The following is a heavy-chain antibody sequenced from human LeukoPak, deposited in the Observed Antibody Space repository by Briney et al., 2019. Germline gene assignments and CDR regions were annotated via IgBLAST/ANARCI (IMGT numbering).Heavy chain of an antibody. Sequence: GASVKVSCKASGYTFTSYYMHWVRQAPGQGLEWMGIINPSGGSTSYAQKFQGRVTMTRDTSISTAYMELSRLRSDDTAVYYCANYYYDSSGYYYANAFDIWGQGTMITVSS. CDR2: INPSGGST. D-gene: IGHD3-22*01. V-gene: IGHV1-46*01. CDR3: ANYYYDSSGYYYANAFDI. CDR1: GYTFTSYY. J-gene: IGHJ3*02.